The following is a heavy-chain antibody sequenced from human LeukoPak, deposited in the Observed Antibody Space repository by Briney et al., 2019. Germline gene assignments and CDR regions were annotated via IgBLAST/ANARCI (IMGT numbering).Heavy chain of an antibody. D-gene: IGHD3-9*01. CDR1: GFTFSSYG. CDR3: ARESLRYFDWFYHYFDY. V-gene: IGHV3-30*02. Sequence: SGGSLRLSCAASGFTFSSYGMHWVRQAPGKGLEWVAFIRYDGSNKYYADSVKGRFTISRDNSKNTLYLQMNSLRAEDTAVYYCARESLRYFDWFYHYFDYWGQGTLVTVSS. J-gene: IGHJ4*02. CDR2: IRYDGSNK.